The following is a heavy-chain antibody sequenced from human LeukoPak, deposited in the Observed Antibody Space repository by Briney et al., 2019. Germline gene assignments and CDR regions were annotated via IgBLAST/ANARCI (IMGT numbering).Heavy chain of an antibody. J-gene: IGHJ6*03. D-gene: IGHD3-9*01. CDR3: AREYYDILSGYLEPGDYYYYDYMDV. CDR2: ISAYNGNT. V-gene: IGHV1-18*01. Sequence: ASVKVSCKASGYTFTSYGISWVRQAPGQGLEWMGWISAYNGNTNYAQNLQGRVTMTTDTFTSTAYMELRSLRSDDTAVYYCAREYYDILSGYLEPGDYYYYDYMDVWGKGTTVTVSS. CDR1: GYTFTSYG.